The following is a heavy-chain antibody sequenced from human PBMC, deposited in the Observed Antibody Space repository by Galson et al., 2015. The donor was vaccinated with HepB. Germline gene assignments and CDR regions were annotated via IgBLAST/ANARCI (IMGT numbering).Heavy chain of an antibody. CDR1: GFTFSSYA. CDR2: ISSNGGST. J-gene: IGHJ4*02. Sequence: SLRLSCAASGFTFSSYAMHWVRQAPGKGLDYVSAISSNGGSTYYADSVKGRFTISRDNSKNTLYLQMSSLRAEDTAVYYCVKDGMSSSPSGGFDYWGQGTLVTVSS. CDR3: VKDGMSSSPSGGFDY. D-gene: IGHD6-13*01. V-gene: IGHV3-64D*06.